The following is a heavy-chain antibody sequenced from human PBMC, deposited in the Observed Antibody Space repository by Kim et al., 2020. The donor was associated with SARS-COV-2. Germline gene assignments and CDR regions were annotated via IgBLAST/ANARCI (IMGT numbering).Heavy chain of an antibody. Sequence: GGSLRLSCAASGFTVNDYYMSWIRQAPGKGLQWVSVVFTSGITYYADSVRGRFTISRDDSENTLSLQMNSLSAEDTALYYCARGLDYSGSLDAFDFWGQGTVVTVSS. CDR2: VFTSGIT. D-gene: IGHD4-4*01. V-gene: IGHV3-53*01. CDR1: GFTVNDYY. CDR3: ARGLDYSGSLDAFDF. J-gene: IGHJ3*01.